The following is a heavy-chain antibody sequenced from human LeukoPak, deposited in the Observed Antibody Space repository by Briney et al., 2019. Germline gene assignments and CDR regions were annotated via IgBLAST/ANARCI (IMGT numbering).Heavy chain of an antibody. CDR2: FYIGGST. V-gene: IGHV3-53*01. J-gene: IGHJ3*02. CDR1: GFTVSNNY. Sequence: GGSLRLSCAASGFTVSNNYMNWVRQAPGKGLEWVSVFYIGGSTYYADSVKGRFTISTDNSKNTLYLQMNSLRAEDTAVYYCARDLVFYYYDSSGYFGAFDIWGQGTMVTVSS. CDR3: ARDLVFYYYDSSGYFGAFDI. D-gene: IGHD3-22*01.